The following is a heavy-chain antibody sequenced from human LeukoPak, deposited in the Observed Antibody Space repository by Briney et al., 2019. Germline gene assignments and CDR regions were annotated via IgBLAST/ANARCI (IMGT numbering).Heavy chain of an antibody. J-gene: IGHJ6*03. CDR2: ISSSSSYI. D-gene: IGHD3-10*01. CDR1: GFTFSSYA. Sequence: PGGSLRLSCAASGFTFSSYAMSWVRQAPGKGLEWVSSISSSSSYIYYADSVKGRFTISRDNAKNSLYLQMNSLRAEDTAVYYCARDGEGSGRPAYYYYYMDVWGKGTTVTVSS. CDR3: ARDGEGSGRPAYYYYYMDV. V-gene: IGHV3-21*01.